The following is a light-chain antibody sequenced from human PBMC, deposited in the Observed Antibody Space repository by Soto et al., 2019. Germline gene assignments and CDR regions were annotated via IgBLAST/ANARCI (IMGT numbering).Light chain of an antibody. CDR3: AVWDGSLYV. J-gene: IGLJ1*01. CDR1: SSNLGAGYD. Sequence: QSVLTQPPSVSGAPGQRVTLSCTGNSSNLGAGYDVHWYQQLPGAAPKLVIFGNRNRPSGVPERFSGSKSGTSASLAITGLQAEDEALYYCAVWDGSLYVFGFGTKLTVL. CDR2: GNR. V-gene: IGLV1-40*01.